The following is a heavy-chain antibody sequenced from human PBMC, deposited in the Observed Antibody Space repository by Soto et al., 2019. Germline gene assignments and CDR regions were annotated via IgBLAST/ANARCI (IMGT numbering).Heavy chain of an antibody. J-gene: IGHJ4*02. V-gene: IGHV3-30*18. CDR2: ISYDGSNK. CDR1: GFTFSSYG. CDR3: AKGVHWGYDSSGPH. D-gene: IGHD3-22*01. Sequence: AGGSLRLSCAASGFTFSSYGMHWVRQAPGKGLEWVAVISYDGSNKYYADSVKGRFTISRDNSKNTLYLQMNSLRAEDTAVYYCAKGVHWGYDSSGPHWGQGTLVTVSS.